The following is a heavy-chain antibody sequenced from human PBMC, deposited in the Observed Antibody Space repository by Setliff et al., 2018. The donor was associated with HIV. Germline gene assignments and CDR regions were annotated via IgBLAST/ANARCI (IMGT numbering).Heavy chain of an antibody. CDR3: ARGRLPTGMDV. J-gene: IGHJ6*04. V-gene: IGHV4-38-2*02. CDR2: IYHSATT. Sequence: PSETLSLTCTVSGSFINSDYWGWIRQPPGKGLGWIGSIYHSATTYYNPSLWGRVTISIDTSKNQFSLKLSSVTAADTAIYYCARGRLPTGMDVWGKGTTVTVSS. CDR1: GSFINSDY. D-gene: IGHD4-17*01.